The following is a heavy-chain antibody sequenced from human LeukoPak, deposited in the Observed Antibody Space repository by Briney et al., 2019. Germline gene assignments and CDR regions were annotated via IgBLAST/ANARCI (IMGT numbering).Heavy chain of an antibody. CDR1: GLTFSNYG. V-gene: IGHV3-30*18. Sequence: GGSLRLSCAASGLTFSNYGMHWVRQAPGKGLEWVAVMSYDGSNKYYADSVKGRFTISRDNSKNTLYLQMNSLKPEDTAVYYCAKGLSSSGQRGYFDYWGQGTLVTVSS. CDR3: AKGLSSSGQRGYFDY. D-gene: IGHD6-19*01. J-gene: IGHJ4*02. CDR2: MSYDGSNK.